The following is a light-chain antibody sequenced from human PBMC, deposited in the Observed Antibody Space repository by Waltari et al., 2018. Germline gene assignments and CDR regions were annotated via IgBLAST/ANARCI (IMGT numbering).Light chain of an antibody. J-gene: IGKJ4*01. V-gene: IGKV3-11*01. Sequence: EIVLTQSPATLSLSPGERATLSCRASQSVNTFLAWYQQKPCQAPRLLIYDASNRATGIPARFSGSGSGTDFTLTISSLEPEDFAVYYCQQRYNWPPLTFGGGTKVEIK. CDR2: DAS. CDR1: QSVNTF. CDR3: QQRYNWPPLT.